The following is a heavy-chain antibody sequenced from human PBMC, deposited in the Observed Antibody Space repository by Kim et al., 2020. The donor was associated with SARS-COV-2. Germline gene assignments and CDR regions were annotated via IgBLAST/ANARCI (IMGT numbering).Heavy chain of an antibody. J-gene: IGHJ5*02. CDR1: GFTFSSYG. D-gene: IGHD4-17*01. V-gene: IGHV3-30*18. CDR2: ISYDGSNK. CDR3: AKSYYGGTSSGWFDP. Sequence: GGSLRLSCAASGFTFSSYGMHWVRQAPGKGLEWVAVISYDGSNKYYADSVKGRFTISRDNSKNTLYLQMNSLRAEDTAVYYCAKSYYGGTSSGWFDPWGQGTLVTVSS.